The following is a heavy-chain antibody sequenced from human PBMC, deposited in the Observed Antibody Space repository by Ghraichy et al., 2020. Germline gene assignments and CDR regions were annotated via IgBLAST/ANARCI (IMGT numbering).Heavy chain of an antibody. CDR2: IWYDGSNK. CDR1: GFTFSSYG. V-gene: IGHV3-33*01. J-gene: IGHJ3*02. D-gene: IGHD3-3*01. Sequence: LSLTCAASGFTFSSYGMHWVRQAPGKGLEWVAVIWYDGSNKYYADSVKGRFTISRDNSKNTLYLQMNSLRAEDTAVYYCASLYDFWSGYYPPEAFDIWGQETMVTVSS. CDR3: ASLYDFWSGYYPPEAFDI.